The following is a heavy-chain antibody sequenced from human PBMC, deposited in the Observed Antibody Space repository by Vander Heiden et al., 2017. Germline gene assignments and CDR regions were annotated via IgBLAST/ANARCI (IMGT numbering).Heavy chain of an antibody. Sequence: QVTLKESGPALVKPTQTLTLTCTFSGFSLSPNGMRVSWIRQPPGKALEWLARIDWDDDKFYSTSLKTRLTISKDTSKNQVVLTMTNMDPVDTATYYCARSSYYYDRSGSDVWGHGTTVTVPS. CDR3: ARSSYYYDRSGSDV. J-gene: IGHJ6*02. D-gene: IGHD3-22*01. CDR1: GFSLSPNGMR. V-gene: IGHV2-70*04. CDR2: IDWDDDK.